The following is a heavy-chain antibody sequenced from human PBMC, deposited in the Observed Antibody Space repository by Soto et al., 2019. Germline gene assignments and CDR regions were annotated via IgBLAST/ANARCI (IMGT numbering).Heavy chain of an antibody. V-gene: IGHV3-30*04. CDR2: ISFDGSNK. Sequence: GGSLRLSCAASGFTFSYYPMHWVRQAPGKGLERVAVISFDGSNKYYADSVKGRFTISRDNAKNSLYLQMNSLRAEDTAVYYCASDFHPRYYDFWSGYPLLGMDVWGKGTTVTVSS. D-gene: IGHD3-3*01. CDR3: ASDFHPRYYDFWSGYPLLGMDV. J-gene: IGHJ6*03. CDR1: GFTFSYYP.